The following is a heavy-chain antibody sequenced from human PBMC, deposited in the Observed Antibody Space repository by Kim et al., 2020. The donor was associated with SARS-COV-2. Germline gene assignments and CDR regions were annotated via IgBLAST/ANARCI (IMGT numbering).Heavy chain of an antibody. CDR1: GGSVSSGSYY. CDR2: IYYSGST. CDR3: ARDRVNGITGTRAGMDV. V-gene: IGHV4-61*01. J-gene: IGHJ6*02. Sequence: SETLSLTCTVSGGSVSSGSYYWSWIRQPPGKGLEWIGYIYYSGSTNYNPSLKSRVTISVDTSKNQFSLKLSSVTAADTAVYYCARDRVNGITGTRAGMDVWGQGTTVTVSS. D-gene: IGHD1-20*01.